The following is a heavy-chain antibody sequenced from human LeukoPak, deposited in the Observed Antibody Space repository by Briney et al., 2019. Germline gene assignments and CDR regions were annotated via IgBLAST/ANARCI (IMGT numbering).Heavy chain of an antibody. CDR3: ARGRWLQSPFLDY. D-gene: IGHD5-24*01. J-gene: IGHJ4*02. CDR1: GGSISSYY. Sequence: SETLSLTCTVSGGSISSYYWSWIRQPPGKGLEWIGYIYYSGSTNYNPSLKSRVTISVDTSKNQFSLKLSSVTAADTAVYYCARGRWLQSPFLDYWGQGTLVTVSS. V-gene: IGHV4-59*01. CDR2: IYYSGST.